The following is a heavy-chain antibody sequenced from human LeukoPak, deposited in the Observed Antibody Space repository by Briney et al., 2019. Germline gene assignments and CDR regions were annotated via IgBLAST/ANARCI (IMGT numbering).Heavy chain of an antibody. CDR2: IKQDGSEK. J-gene: IGHJ5*02. CDR1: GFTFSTYW. Sequence: GGSLRLSCAASGFTFSTYWMSWVRQAPGKGLEWVANIKQDGSEKYYVDSVKGRFTISRDNAKSSLYLQMNSLKIEDTAVYYCTSHAAFDPWGQGTLVTVSS. CDR3: TSHAAFDP. V-gene: IGHV3-7*03.